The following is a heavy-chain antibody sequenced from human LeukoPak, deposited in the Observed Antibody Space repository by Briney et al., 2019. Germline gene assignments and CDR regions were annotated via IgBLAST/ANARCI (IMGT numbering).Heavy chain of an antibody. CDR2: IRKDGGDI. J-gene: IGHJ4*02. Sequence: QAGRSLRLSCVASGLSFGSYWMDWVRQAPGKGLEWAANIRKDGGDIHYVDSVKGRFTISRDNAKNSVYLQMHRLRAEDTAVYYCAIDAFGDFSYWGQGILVTDSS. D-gene: IGHD3-10*01. CDR3: AIDAFGDFSY. V-gene: IGHV3-7*01. CDR1: GLSFGSYW.